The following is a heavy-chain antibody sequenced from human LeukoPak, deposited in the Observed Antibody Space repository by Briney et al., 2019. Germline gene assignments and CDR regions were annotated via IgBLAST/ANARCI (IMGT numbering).Heavy chain of an antibody. J-gene: IGHJ4*02. Sequence: GGSLRLSCAASGFPFSSHGMSWVRQAPGKGLEWVSGIIGGGGITYYADSVKGRFTISRDNSKNTLFLQMNSLRAEDTAVYYCAKDSAKKYDDYWGQGTLVTVSS. CDR3: AKDSAKKYDDY. D-gene: IGHD2/OR15-2a*01. V-gene: IGHV3-23*01. CDR1: GFPFSSHG. CDR2: IIGGGGIT.